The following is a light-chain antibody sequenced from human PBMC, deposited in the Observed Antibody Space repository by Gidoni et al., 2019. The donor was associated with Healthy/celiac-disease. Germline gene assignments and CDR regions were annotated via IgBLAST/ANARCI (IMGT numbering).Light chain of an antibody. J-gene: IGLJ2*01. CDR2: DNN. V-gene: IGLV1-51*01. CDR1: SSNIGNHY. Sequence: QSVLTHPPSVSAAPGQKVTISCSGSSSNIGNHYVSWYQQLPGTAPKLLIYDNNKRPSGIPDRFSGSKSGTSATLGITGLQTGDEADYYCGTWDSSLSAVVFGGGTKLTVL. CDR3: GTWDSSLSAVV.